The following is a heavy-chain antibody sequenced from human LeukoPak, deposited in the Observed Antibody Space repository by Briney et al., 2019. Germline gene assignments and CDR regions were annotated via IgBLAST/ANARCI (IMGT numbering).Heavy chain of an antibody. Sequence: PRGSLRLSCTASGFSVSNSYMTWVRQAPGKGLEWVSLIYGDGGTFYADSVKGRFTISRHNFENTLYLQMNSLRAEDTAVYHCARVGVGTVAGNYFDDWGQGTLVTVSS. CDR2: IYGDGGT. V-gene: IGHV3-53*04. CDR3: ARVGVGTVAGNYFDD. J-gene: IGHJ4*02. CDR1: GFSVSNSY. D-gene: IGHD6-19*01.